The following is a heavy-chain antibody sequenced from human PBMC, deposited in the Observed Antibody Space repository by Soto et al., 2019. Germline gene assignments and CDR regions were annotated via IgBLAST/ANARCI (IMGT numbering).Heavy chain of an antibody. CDR3: AREEAYCGGDCPLDY. J-gene: IGHJ4*02. CDR1: GFTFSSYG. D-gene: IGHD2-21*02. Sequence: QVQLVESGGGVVQPGRSLRLSCAASGFTFSSYGMHWVRQAPGKGLEWVAVIWYDGSNKYYADSVKGRFTISRDNSKNTLYLQMNSLRAEDTAVYYGAREEAYCGGDCPLDYWGQGTLVTVSS. CDR2: IWYDGSNK. V-gene: IGHV3-33*01.